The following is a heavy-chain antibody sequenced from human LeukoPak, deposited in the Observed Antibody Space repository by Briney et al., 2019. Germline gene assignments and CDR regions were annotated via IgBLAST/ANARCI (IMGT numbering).Heavy chain of an antibody. Sequence: GGSLRLSCAASGFTFADYAMHWVRQAPGKGLEWVSGISWNSGSIGYADSVKGRFTISRDNAKNSLYLQMNSLRAEDMTLYYCAKAQGGSGWYGPNWYFDLWGRGTLVTVSS. V-gene: IGHV3-9*03. D-gene: IGHD6-19*01. J-gene: IGHJ2*01. CDR3: AKAQGGSGWYGPNWYFDL. CDR2: ISWNSGSI. CDR1: GFTFADYA.